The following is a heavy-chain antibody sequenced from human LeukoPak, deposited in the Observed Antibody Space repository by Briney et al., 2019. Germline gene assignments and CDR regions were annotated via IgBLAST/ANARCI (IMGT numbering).Heavy chain of an antibody. CDR2: INPNSGGT. Sequence: ASVKVSCKASGYTFTGYYMHWVRQAPGQGLDGMGWINPNSGGTNYAQKFQGRVTMTRDTSISTAYMELSRLRSDDTAVYYCARGNYDILTGYVDYWGQGTLVTVSS. J-gene: IGHJ4*02. D-gene: IGHD3-9*01. CDR1: GYTFTGYY. V-gene: IGHV1-2*02. CDR3: ARGNYDILTGYVDY.